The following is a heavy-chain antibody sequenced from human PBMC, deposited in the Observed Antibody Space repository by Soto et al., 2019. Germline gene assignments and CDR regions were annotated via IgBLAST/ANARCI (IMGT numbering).Heavy chain of an antibody. V-gene: IGHV3-21*01. J-gene: IGHJ3*02. CDR3: AREYCYDSSGDDAFDI. D-gene: IGHD3-22*01. Sequence: GGSLRLSCAASAFTFSRYSMNWVRQAPGKGLEWVSSISSGSSYRNYADSVKGRFTISRDNAKNSLYLQMNSLRAEDTAVYYCAREYCYDSSGDDAFDIWGQGTMVTVSS. CDR2: ISSGSSYR. CDR1: AFTFSRYS.